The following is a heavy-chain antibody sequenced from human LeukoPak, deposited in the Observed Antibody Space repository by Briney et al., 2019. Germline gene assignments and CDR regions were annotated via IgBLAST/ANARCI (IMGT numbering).Heavy chain of an antibody. CDR1: GYTFTSYD. D-gene: IGHD3-9*01. J-gene: IGHJ6*03. CDR2: MNPNSGNT. V-gene: IGHV1-8*01. Sequence: ASVKVSCEASGYTFTSYDINWVRQATGQGLEWMGWMNPNSGNTGYAQKFQGRVTMTRNTSISTAYMELSSLRSEDTAVYYCARGHTVSYDILTGYYYYMDVWGKGTTVTIS. CDR3: ARGHTVSYDILTGYYYYMDV.